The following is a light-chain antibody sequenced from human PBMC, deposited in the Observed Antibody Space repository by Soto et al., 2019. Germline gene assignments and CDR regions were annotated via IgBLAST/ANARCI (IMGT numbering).Light chain of an antibody. CDR3: QQRSNWLT. CDR1: QSVSGTY. Sequence: EIVLTQSPSTLSLSPGERATLSCRASQSVSGTYLAWYQQTPGQAPRLLIYGASSRATGIPDRFSGSGSGTDFTLTISSPEPEDFAVYYCQQRSNWLTFGGGTKVDIK. J-gene: IGKJ4*01. V-gene: IGKV3D-20*02. CDR2: GAS.